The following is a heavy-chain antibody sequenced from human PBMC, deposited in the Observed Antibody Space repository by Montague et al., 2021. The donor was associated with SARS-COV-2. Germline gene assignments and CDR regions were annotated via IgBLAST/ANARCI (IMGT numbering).Heavy chain of an antibody. Sequence: SETQSLTCTVSGGSISSDDYYWSWIRQPPGKGLEWIGYILYSGSAYYSPSLESRSTISIDTSKNQFSLRLTSVTAADTAVYYCARVRDSSGHDYWGQGTLVTVSS. CDR1: GGSISSDDYY. CDR2: ILYSGSA. D-gene: IGHD3-22*01. CDR3: ARVRDSSGHDY. V-gene: IGHV4-30-4*01. J-gene: IGHJ4*02.